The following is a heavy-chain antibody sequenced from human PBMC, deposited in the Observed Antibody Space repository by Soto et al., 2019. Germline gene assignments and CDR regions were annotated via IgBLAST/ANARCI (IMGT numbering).Heavy chain of an antibody. V-gene: IGHV1-69*02. D-gene: IGHD2-21*01. J-gene: IGHJ4*02. Sequence: QVQLVQSGAEVKRPGSSLKVSCETSGGTSTIYTITWVRQAPGQGLQWMGRIVPTLRITNYATEFQGRLTITEDTSTSTVHMELRSLNSEDAAVYYCTKHNFGAGRVGVHYWGQGTLVTVSS. CDR1: GGTSTIYT. CDR2: IVPTLRIT. CDR3: TKHNFGAGRVGVHY.